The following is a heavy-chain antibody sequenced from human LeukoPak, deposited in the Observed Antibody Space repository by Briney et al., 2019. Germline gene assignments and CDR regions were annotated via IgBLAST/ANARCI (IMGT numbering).Heavy chain of an antibody. CDR2: ISDSGDCT. Sequence: PGGSLRLSCAASGFSFRSHAVTWVRQAPGKGLEWVSAISDSGDCTHYADSVKGRFTISRDNSKDTLYLQMNSLRAEDTAVYYCAKYICGGDCYDTFDYWGQGTLVTVSS. CDR3: AKYICGGDCYDTFDY. CDR1: GFSFRSHA. J-gene: IGHJ4*02. D-gene: IGHD2-21*02. V-gene: IGHV3-23*01.